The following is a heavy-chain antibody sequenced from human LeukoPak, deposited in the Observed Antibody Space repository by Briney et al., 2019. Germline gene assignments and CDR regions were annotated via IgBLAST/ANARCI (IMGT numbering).Heavy chain of an antibody. Sequence: SQTLSLTCAISGDSVSSISVAWNWIRQSPSRGLEWLGRTYYRSKWYYEYAVSVKSRINISPDTSKNQSSLQLTSVTPEDTAVYYCSLARSEYHYGMDVWGQGTTVTVSS. CDR2: TYYRSKWYY. V-gene: IGHV6-1*01. CDR1: GDSVSSISVA. J-gene: IGHJ6*02. CDR3: SLARSEYHYGMDV.